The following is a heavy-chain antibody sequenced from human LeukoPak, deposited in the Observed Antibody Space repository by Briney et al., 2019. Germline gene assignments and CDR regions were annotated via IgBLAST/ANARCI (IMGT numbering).Heavy chain of an antibody. CDR2: ISYDGSNK. CDR3: ARGLDAFDI. CDR1: GFTFSSYG. Sequence: GGSLRLSCAASGFTFSSYGMHWVRQAPGKGLEWVAVISYDGSNKYYADSVKGRFTISRDNSKNTLYLQMNSLRAEDTAMYYCARGLDAFDIWGQGTMVTVSS. J-gene: IGHJ3*02. V-gene: IGHV3-30*03.